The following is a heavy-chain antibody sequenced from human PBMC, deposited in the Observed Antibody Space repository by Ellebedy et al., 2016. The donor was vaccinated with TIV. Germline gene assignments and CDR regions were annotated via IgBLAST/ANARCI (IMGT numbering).Heavy chain of an antibody. CDR2: IYYNGST. Sequence: SGPTLVKPTQTLTLTCTVSGGSISSSSHYWGWIRQPPGKGLECIGSIYYNGSTYYNPSLKSRVTISVDTSKNQFSLKLSSVTAADTAVYYCARHGRLVGPFQHWGQGTLVTVSS. CDR3: ARHGRLVGPFQH. CDR1: GGSISSSSHY. D-gene: IGHD1-26*01. J-gene: IGHJ1*01. V-gene: IGHV4-39*01.